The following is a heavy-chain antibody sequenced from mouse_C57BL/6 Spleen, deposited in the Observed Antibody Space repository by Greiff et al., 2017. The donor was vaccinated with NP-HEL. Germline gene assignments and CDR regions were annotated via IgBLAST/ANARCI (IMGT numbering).Heavy chain of an antibody. D-gene: IGHD2-3*01. CDR2: ISGGGGNT. J-gene: IGHJ4*01. CDR1: GFTFSSYT. CDR3: ARHEDGYYAMDY. V-gene: IGHV5-9*01. Sequence: EVQVVESGGGLVKPGGSLKLSCAASGFTFSSYTMSWVRQTPEKRLEWVATISGGGGNTYYPDSVKGRFTISRDNAKNTLYLQMSSLRSEDTALYYCARHEDGYYAMDYWGQGTSVTVSS.